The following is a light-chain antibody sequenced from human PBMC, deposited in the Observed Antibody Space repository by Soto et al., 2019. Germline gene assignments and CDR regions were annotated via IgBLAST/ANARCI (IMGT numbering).Light chain of an antibody. CDR2: GAS. J-gene: IGKJ5*01. CDR3: QQYNNWPLT. CDR1: QSVSNN. V-gene: IGKV3-15*01. Sequence: ETVLTQAPGTLSLSPGERATLSCRASQSVSNNYLAWYQQKPGQAPRLLIYGASNRATGIPARFSGSGSGTEFTLTISSLQSEDFAVYYCQQYNNWPLTFGQGPRLEI.